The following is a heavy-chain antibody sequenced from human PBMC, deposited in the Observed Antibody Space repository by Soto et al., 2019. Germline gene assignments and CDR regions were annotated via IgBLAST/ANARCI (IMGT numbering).Heavy chain of an antibody. V-gene: IGHV6-1*01. Sequence: SQTLSLTCVISGDSVPTNSAAWNWFRQSPSRGLEWLGRTYYRSKWFNDYAVSMKSRITINPDTSKNQFSLQVNSVTPEDTAVYYCAREGSYGKFDYWGQGTLVTVSS. D-gene: IGHD3-10*01. J-gene: IGHJ4*02. CDR2: TYYRSKWFN. CDR1: GDSVPTNSAA. CDR3: AREGSYGKFDY.